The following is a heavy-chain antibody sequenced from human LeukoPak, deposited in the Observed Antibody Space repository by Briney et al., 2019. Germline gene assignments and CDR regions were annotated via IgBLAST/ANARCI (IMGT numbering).Heavy chain of an antibody. CDR1: GGTFSSYA. J-gene: IGHJ4*02. V-gene: IGHV1-69*13. CDR3: AIAYSSSWFLDY. D-gene: IGHD6-13*01. Sequence: SVKVSFKASGGTFSSYAISWVRQAPGQGLEWMGGIIPIFGTANYAQKFQGRVTITADESTSTAHMELSSLRSEDTAVYYCAIAYSSSWFLDYWGQGTLVAVSS. CDR2: IIPIFGTA.